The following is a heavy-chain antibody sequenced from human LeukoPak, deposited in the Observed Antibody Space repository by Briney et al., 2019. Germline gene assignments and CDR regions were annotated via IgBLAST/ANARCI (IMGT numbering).Heavy chain of an antibody. CDR2: INPNSGGT. V-gene: IGHV1-2*04. CDR1: GYTFTSYG. D-gene: IGHD6-13*01. Sequence: ASVKVSCKASGYTFTSYGISWVRQAPGQGLEWMGWINPNSGGTNYAQKFQGWVTMTRDTSISTAYMELSRLRSDDTAVYYCAREAAAGEIDYWGQGTLVTVSS. CDR3: AREAAAGEIDY. J-gene: IGHJ4*02.